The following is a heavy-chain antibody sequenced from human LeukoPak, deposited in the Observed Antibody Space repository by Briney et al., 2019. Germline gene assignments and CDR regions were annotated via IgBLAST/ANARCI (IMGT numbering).Heavy chain of an antibody. J-gene: IGHJ5*02. CDR2: IDPSDSYT. CDR3: ARAYSSSWSDRLAPFDP. Sequence: GESLKTSCKGSGYSFTSYWISWVRQMPGKGLEWMGRIDPSDSYTNYSPSFQGHVTISADKSISTAYLQWSSLKASDTAMYYCARAYSSSWSDRLAPFDPWGQGTLVTVSS. D-gene: IGHD6-13*01. V-gene: IGHV5-10-1*01. CDR1: GYSFTSYW.